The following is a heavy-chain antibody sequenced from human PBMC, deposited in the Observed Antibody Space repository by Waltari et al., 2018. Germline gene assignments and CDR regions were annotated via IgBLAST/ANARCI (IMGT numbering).Heavy chain of an antibody. CDR3: TREDYGGKDY. J-gene: IGHJ4*02. D-gene: IGHD4-17*01. CDR1: GFRFSPYW. CDR2: INTDESTI. V-gene: IGHV3-74*01. Sequence: VQLAESGGGLVQPGESLRLSCAASGFRFSPYWMHWVRQGPGKGLVWVSRINTDESTINYADSVKGRFTISRDNAKNTLYLQMNSLRAEDTAVYYCTREDYGGKDYWGQGTLVTVSS.